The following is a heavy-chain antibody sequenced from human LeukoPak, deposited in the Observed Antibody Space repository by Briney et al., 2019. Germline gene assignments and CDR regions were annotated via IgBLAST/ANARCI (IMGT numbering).Heavy chain of an antibody. D-gene: IGHD3-22*01. Sequence: PSETLSLTCAVYGGSFSGYYWGWIRQPPGKGLEWIGSIYYSGSTYYNPSLKSRVTISVDTSKNQFSLKLSSVTAADTAVYYCARLHSSGYYYTDYYFDYWGQGTLVTVSS. J-gene: IGHJ4*02. CDR1: GGSFSGYY. CDR2: IYYSGST. CDR3: ARLHSSGYYYTDYYFDY. V-gene: IGHV4-39*01.